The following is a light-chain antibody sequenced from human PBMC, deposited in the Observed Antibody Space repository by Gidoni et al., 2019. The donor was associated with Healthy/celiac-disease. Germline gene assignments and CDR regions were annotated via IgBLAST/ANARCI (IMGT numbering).Light chain of an antibody. Sequence: NFMLTQPHSVSESPGKTVTISCTRSSGSIASNYVQWYQQRPGSAPTTVIYEDNQRPSGVPDRFSGSIDSSSNSASLTISGLKTEDEVDYYCQSYDSSNRVFGGGTKLT. CDR1: SGSIASNY. J-gene: IGLJ3*02. V-gene: IGLV6-57*04. CDR2: EDN. CDR3: QSYDSSNRV.